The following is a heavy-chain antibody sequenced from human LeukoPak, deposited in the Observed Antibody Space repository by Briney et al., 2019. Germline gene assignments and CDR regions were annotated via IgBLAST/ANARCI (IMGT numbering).Heavy chain of an antibody. CDR2: ISSSSSSYI. D-gene: IGHD2-15*01. CDR1: GFTFSSYS. J-gene: IGHJ6*02. CDR3: ARDRGYCSGGSCYWDYYYGMDV. Sequence: PGGSLRLSCAASGFTFSSYSMNWVRQAPGKGLEWVSSISSSSSSYIYYADSVKGRFTISRDNAKNSLYLQMNSLRAEDTAVYYCARDRGYCSGGSCYWDYYYGMDVWGQGTTVTVSS. V-gene: IGHV3-21*01.